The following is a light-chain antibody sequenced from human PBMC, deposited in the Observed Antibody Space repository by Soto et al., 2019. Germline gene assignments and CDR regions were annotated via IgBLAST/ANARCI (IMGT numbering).Light chain of an antibody. J-gene: IGKJ1*01. Sequence: EIVLTQSPGTLSLSPGERATLSCRASQSVNSNYLAWYQQKPGQAPRLLIYAASSRAADIPDRFSGGGSGTDFTLTISRLEPEDFAVYYCQQYSSGMFGQGTKVEIK. CDR1: QSVNSNY. CDR2: AAS. V-gene: IGKV3-20*01. CDR3: QQYSSGM.